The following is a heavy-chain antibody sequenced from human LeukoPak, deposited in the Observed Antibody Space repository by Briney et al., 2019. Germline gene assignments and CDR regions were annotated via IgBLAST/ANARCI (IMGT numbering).Heavy chain of an antibody. CDR3: ARDTSPSGGSYLADT. CDR1: GFTFGDYS. Sequence: GGSLRLSCAASGFTFGDYSMNWVRQAPGKGLEWVSYISSSGSTTHSADSVKGRFTISRDNAKTSLYLQMNSLRDEDTAVYYCARDTSPSGGSYLADTWGQGTLVTVSS. CDR2: ISSSGSTT. V-gene: IGHV3-48*02. J-gene: IGHJ3*02. D-gene: IGHD1-26*01.